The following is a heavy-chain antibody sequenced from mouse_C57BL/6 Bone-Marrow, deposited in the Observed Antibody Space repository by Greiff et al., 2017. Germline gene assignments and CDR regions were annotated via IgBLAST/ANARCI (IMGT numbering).Heavy chain of an antibody. D-gene: IGHD2-3*01. V-gene: IGHV1-4*01. CDR1: GYTFTSYT. Sequence: QVQLQQSGAELARPGASVKMSCKASGYTFTSYTMHWVKQRPGQGLEWIGYINPSSGYTKSNQKFKDKATLTADKSSSTAYMQLSSLTSEDSAVYYCAEGYYVEYYFDYWGQGTTLTVSS. CDR3: AEGYYVEYYFDY. CDR2: INPSSGYT. J-gene: IGHJ2*01.